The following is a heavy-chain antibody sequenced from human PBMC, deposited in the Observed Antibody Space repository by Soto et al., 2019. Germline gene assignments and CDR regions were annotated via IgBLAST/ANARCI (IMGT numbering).Heavy chain of an antibody. CDR2: IIPIFGTA. V-gene: IGHV1-69*13. CDR1: GGTFSSYA. D-gene: IGHD2-15*01. Sequence: SVKVSCKASGGTFSSYAISWVRQAPGQGLEWMGGIIPIFGTANYAQKFQGRVTITADESTSTAYMELSSLRSEDTAVYYCARCSLKGYCSGGSCYLEGNWFDPWGQGTLVTVS. CDR3: ARCSLKGYCSGGSCYLEGNWFDP. J-gene: IGHJ5*02.